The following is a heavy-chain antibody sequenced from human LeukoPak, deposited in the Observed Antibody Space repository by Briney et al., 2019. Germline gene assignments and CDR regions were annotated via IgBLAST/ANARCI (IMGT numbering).Heavy chain of an antibody. CDR3: ARDCSSTSCYGVFDY. J-gene: IGHJ4*02. Sequence: PSETLSLTCTVSGGSISSYYWSWIRQPAGKGLEWIGRIYSSGSTNYNPSLKSRVTMSVDTSKNQFSLKLSSVAAADTAVYYCARDCSSTSCYGVFDYWGQGTLVTVSS. V-gene: IGHV4-4*07. CDR2: IYSSGST. D-gene: IGHD2-2*01. CDR1: GGSISSYY.